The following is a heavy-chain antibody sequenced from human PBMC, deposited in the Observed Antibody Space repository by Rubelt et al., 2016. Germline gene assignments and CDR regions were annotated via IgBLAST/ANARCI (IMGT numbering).Heavy chain of an antibody. CDR1: GFTFSDYY. J-gene: IGHJ4*02. D-gene: IGHD4-11*01. V-gene: IGHV3-11*03. CDR2: ISSSSSYT. CDR3: ARASNYDLPVDY. Sequence: VQLLESGGGLVQPGGSLRLSCAASGFTFSDYYMSWIRQAPGKGLEWVSYISSSSSYTNYADSVKGRFTISRDNAKNSLYLQMNSLRAEDTAVYYCARASNYDLPVDYWGQGTLVTVSS.